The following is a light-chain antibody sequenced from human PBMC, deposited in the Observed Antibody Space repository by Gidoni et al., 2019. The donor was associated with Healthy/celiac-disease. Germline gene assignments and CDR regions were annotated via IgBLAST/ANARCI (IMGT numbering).Light chain of an antibody. CDR1: QSVSSY. CDR3: QQRSNWPPFT. CDR2: DAS. Sequence: EIVLTQSPATLSSSPGERVTLTCRASQSVSSYLSWYQQKPGQAPRLLIYDASNRANGIPARFSGSGSGTDYSLTISSLEHEDVAVYYCQQRSNWPPFTFGPGTKVDIK. V-gene: IGKV3-11*01. J-gene: IGKJ3*01.